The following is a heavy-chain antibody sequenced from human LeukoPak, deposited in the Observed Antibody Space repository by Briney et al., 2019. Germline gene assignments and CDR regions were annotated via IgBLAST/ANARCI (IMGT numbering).Heavy chain of an antibody. CDR1: GGSISSSSYY. CDR3: ARVVVVAEEDWFDP. CDR2: IYYSGST. V-gene: IGHV4-39*07. D-gene: IGHD2-15*01. J-gene: IGHJ5*02. Sequence: SETLSLTCTVSGGSISSSSYYRGWIRQPPGKGLEWIGSIYYSGSTYYNPSLKSRVTISVDTSKNQFSLKLSSVTAADTAVYYCARVVVVAEEDWFDPWGQGTLVTVSS.